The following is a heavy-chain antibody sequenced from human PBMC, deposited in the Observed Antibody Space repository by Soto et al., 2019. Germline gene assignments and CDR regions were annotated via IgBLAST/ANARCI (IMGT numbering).Heavy chain of an antibody. CDR2: INPNSGGT. J-gene: IGHJ6*02. D-gene: IGHD4-17*01. Sequence: ASVKVSCNASGYTFTGYYIHWVRQARGQGLEWMGWINPNSGGTNYAQKFQGWVTMTRDTSISTAYMELSRLRSDDTAVYYCARAHDYGDTAIGMDVWGQGTTVTVSS. CDR1: GYTFTGYY. V-gene: IGHV1-2*04. CDR3: ARAHDYGDTAIGMDV.